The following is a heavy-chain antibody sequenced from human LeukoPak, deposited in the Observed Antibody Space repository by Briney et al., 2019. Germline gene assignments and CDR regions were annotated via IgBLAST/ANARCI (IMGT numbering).Heavy chain of an antibody. Sequence: SETLSLTCSVSGGSISSYYWSWLRQPPGKGLEWIGYIHYTGSSNYNPSLESRVTMSVDTSKNQLSLTLGSVTAADTAVYHCARGTETTGYFDFWGPGTLVTVSS. J-gene: IGHJ4*02. CDR1: GGSISSYY. CDR3: ARGTETTGYFDF. D-gene: IGHD4-17*01. CDR2: IHYTGSS. V-gene: IGHV4-59*01.